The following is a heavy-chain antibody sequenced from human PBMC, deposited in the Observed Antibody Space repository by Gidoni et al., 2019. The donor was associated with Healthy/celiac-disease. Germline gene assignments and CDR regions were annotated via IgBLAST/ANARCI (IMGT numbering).Heavy chain of an antibody. J-gene: IGHJ4*02. CDR1: GFTFSSYS. Sequence: EVQLVESGGGLVKPGGSLRLSCAASGFTFSSYSMNWVRQAPGKGLEWVSSISSSSSYIYYADSVKGRFTISRDNAKNSLYLQMNSLRAEDTAVYYCARVRGYCTNGVCYSSNFDYWGQGTLVTVSS. V-gene: IGHV3-21*01. CDR2: ISSSSSYI. D-gene: IGHD2-8*01. CDR3: ARVRGYCTNGVCYSSNFDY.